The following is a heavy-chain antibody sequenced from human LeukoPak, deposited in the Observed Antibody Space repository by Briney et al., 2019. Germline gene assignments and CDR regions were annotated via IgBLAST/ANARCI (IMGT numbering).Heavy chain of an antibody. J-gene: IGHJ6*04. D-gene: IGHD3-10*01. V-gene: IGHV3-7*03. CDR2: IKQDGSEK. CDR3: ASSGSGSKNTYYYYDMDV. Sequence: GGSLRLSCAASGFTFSSYWMSWVRQAPGKGLEWVANIKQDGSEKYYVDSVKGRFTISRDNAKNSLYLQMNSLRAEDTAVYYCASSGSGSKNTYYYYDMDVWGKGTTVTVSS. CDR1: GFTFSSYW.